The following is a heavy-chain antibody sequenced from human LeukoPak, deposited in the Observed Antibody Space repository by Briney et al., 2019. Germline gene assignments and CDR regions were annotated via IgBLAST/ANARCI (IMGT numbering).Heavy chain of an antibody. J-gene: IGHJ4*02. V-gene: IGHV3-23*03. CDR3: AKAAPYDFWSGYYEGIDY. Sequence: GGSLRLSCAASGFTFSSYAMSWVRQAPGKGLEWVSVIYSGGSTYYADSVKGRFTISRDNSKNTLYLQMNSLRAEDTAVYYCAKAAPYDFWSGYYEGIDYWGQGTLVTVSS. CDR1: GFTFSSYA. D-gene: IGHD3-3*01. CDR2: IYSGGST.